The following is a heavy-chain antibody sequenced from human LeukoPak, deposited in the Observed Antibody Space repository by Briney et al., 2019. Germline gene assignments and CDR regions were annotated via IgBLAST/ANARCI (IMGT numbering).Heavy chain of an antibody. V-gene: IGHV1-3*01. CDR3: ARAPLTTYPW. J-gene: IGHJ4*02. CDR2: INVVNDNT. Sequence: ASVKVSCKASGGTFSSYAISWVRQAPGQRLEWMGWINVVNDNTKLSQKFQGRVTITSDTSASTAYMEMSSLRFDDTAVYYCARAPLTTYPWWGQGTLVTVSS. CDR1: GGTFSSYA. D-gene: IGHD2/OR15-2a*01.